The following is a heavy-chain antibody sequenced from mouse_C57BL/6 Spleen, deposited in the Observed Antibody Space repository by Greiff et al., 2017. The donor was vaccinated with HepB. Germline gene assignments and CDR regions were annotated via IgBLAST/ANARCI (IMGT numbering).Heavy chain of an antibody. V-gene: IGHV1-80*01. Sequence: VQLQQSGAELVKPGASVKISCKASGYAFSSYWMNWVKQRPGKGLEWIGQIYPGDGDTNYNGKFKGKATLTADKSSSTDYMQRSSLTSEDSAVYFCARRDYYGSSYYYAMDYGGQGTSVTVSS. J-gene: IGHJ4*01. D-gene: IGHD1-1*01. CDR2: IYPGDGDT. CDR3: ARRDYYGSSYYYAMDY. CDR1: GYAFSSYW.